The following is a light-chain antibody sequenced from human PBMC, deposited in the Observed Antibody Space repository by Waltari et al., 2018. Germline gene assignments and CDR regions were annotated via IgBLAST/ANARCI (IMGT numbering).Light chain of an antibody. CDR2: AAS. CDR3: QQSYSTWT. CDR1: QNINSF. V-gene: IGKV1-39*01. J-gene: IGKJ1*01. Sequence: DIQMTQSPSSLSASVGDRVTITCRASQNINSFLNWYQQKPGRAPKLLIYAASSLHRGVPSRFSGSGSGTDYTLTSSSLQPEDFATYYCQQSYSTWTSGHGTKVEI.